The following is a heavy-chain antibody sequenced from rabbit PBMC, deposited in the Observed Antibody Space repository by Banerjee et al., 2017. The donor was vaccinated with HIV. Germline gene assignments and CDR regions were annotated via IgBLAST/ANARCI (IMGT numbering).Heavy chain of an antibody. V-gene: IGHV1S47*01. Sequence: QEQLVESGGGLVTPGESLKLTCKASGFDFSSNAECWVRQGPGKGPEWIACIYTTDGSTYYANWVNGRFTISRSTSLNTVTLQMTSLTAADTATYFCARVITIPYYFDLWGPGTLVTVS. CDR2: IYTTDGST. CDR1: GFDFSSNA. CDR3: ARVITIPYYFDL. J-gene: IGHJ4*01. D-gene: IGHD2-1*01.